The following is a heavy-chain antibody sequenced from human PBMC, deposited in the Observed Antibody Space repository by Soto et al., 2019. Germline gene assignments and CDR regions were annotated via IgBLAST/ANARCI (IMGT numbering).Heavy chain of an antibody. V-gene: IGHV3-11*06. CDR3: ERGGGVVDDMNYGMDV. CDR2: ISSSSSYT. D-gene: IGHD2-15*01. J-gene: IGHJ6*02. Sequence: GWSXRLSGSSSVFSFIDYYMIWIGHAPGKGLECVSYISSSSSYTNYADSVKGRFTISRDNAKNSLYLQMNSLRAEDTAVYYCERGGGVVDDMNYGMDVWGQGTTVTVSS. CDR1: VFSFIDYY.